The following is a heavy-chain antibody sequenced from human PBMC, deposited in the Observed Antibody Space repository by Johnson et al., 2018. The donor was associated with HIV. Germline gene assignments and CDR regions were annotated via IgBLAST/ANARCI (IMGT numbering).Heavy chain of an antibody. D-gene: IGHD4-17*01. J-gene: IGHJ3*02. V-gene: IGHV3-23*04. CDR1: GFTFSSYA. CDR3: AKDPSTVTTFYAFDI. Sequence: MLLVESGGGLVQPGGSLRLSCAASGFTFSSYAMNWVRQAPGKGLKWVSSISGSGGSTYYADSVKGRFTISRDNSKNTLYLQMNSLRADDTAVYYCAKDPSTVTTFYAFDIWGQGTMVTVSS. CDR2: ISGSGGST.